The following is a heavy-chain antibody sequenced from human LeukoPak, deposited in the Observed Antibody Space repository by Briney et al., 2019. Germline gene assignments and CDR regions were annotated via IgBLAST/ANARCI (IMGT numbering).Heavy chain of an antibody. J-gene: IGHJ4*02. CDR1: GFTFSSYE. CDR2: ISSSGGTI. CDR3: AKSPSGCSSSWYLIDY. D-gene: IGHD6-13*01. V-gene: IGHV3-48*03. Sequence: GGSLRLSCAASGFTFSSYEMNWVRQAPGKGLEWVSYISSSGGTIYYADSVKGRFTISRDNAKNSLYLQMNGLRAEDTALYYCAKSPSGCSSSWYLIDYWGQGTLVTVSS.